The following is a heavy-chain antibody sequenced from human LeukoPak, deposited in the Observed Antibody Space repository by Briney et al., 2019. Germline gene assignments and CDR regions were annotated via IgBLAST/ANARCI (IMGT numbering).Heavy chain of an antibody. D-gene: IGHD3-3*01. CDR3: ARDFAIFDY. V-gene: IGHV3-21*01. CDR1: GFTFSTYT. CDR2: ISSNSSYI. J-gene: IGHJ4*02. Sequence: PGGSLRLSCAASGFTFSTYTMKWVRQARGRGREWVSSISSNSSYIYYADAVKGRFNISRDNAKNSLYRQMNSLRAGDTAVYYCARDFAIFDYWGQGTLVTVSS.